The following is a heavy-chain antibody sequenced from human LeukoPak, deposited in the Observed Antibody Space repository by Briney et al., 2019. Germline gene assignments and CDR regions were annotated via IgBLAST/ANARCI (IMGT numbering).Heavy chain of an antibody. Sequence: ASETLSLTCTVSGGSISSYYWSWIRQPPGKGLEWIGYIYYSGSTYYNPSLKSRVTISVDTSKNQFSLKLSSVTAADTAVYYCARETGYSSGWSNFDYWGQGTLVTVSS. CDR3: ARETGYSSGWSNFDY. CDR1: GGSISSYY. D-gene: IGHD6-19*01. V-gene: IGHV4-59*12. CDR2: IYYSGST. J-gene: IGHJ4*02.